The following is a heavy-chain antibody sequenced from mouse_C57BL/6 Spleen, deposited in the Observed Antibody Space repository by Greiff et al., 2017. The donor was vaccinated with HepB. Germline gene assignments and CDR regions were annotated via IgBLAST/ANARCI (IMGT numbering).Heavy chain of an antibody. J-gene: IGHJ3*01. CDR1: GFTFSDAW. Sequence: EVKLVESGGGLVQPGGSMKLSCAASGFTFSDAWMDWVRQSPEQGLEWVAEIRNKANNHATYYAESVKGRFTISRDDSKSSVYLHMSSLRAEDTGIYYCTTHDGYWAWFAYWGQGTLVTVSA. V-gene: IGHV6-6*01. CDR2: IRNKANNHAT. CDR3: TTHDGYWAWFAY. D-gene: IGHD2-3*01.